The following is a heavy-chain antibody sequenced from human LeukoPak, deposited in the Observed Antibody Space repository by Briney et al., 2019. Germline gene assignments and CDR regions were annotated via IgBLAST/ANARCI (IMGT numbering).Heavy chain of an antibody. CDR2: INPNSGGT. CDR3: ARGGWSLGYCSSSSCLDWFDP. J-gene: IGHJ5*02. D-gene: IGHD2-2*01. Sequence: GASVKVSCKASRYTFTDYYMHWVRQAPGQGLEWMGWINPNSGGTNCAQKFQGRVTMTRDTSISTAYMELSRLRSDDTAVYYCARGGWSLGYCSSSSCLDWFDPWGQGTLVTVSS. V-gene: IGHV1-2*02. CDR1: RYTFTDYY.